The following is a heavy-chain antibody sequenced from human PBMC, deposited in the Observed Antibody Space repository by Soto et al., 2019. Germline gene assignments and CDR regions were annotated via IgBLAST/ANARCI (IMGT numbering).Heavy chain of an antibody. CDR1: GFTFSSYA. CDR3: AREVVPAAIAGSYYYGMDV. V-gene: IGHV3-23*01. D-gene: IGHD2-2*01. J-gene: IGHJ6*02. CDR2: ISGSGGST. Sequence: PGGSLRLSCAASGFTFSSYAMNWVRQAPGKGLEWVSAISGSGGSTYYADSAKGRFTISRDYSKNTLYLQMNSLRAEDTAVYYCAREVVPAAIAGSYYYGMDVWGQGTTVTVSS.